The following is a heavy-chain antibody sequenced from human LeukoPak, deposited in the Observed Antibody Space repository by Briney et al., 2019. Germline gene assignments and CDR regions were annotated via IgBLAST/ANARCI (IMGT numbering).Heavy chain of an antibody. CDR1: GFTFSSYW. D-gene: IGHD5-18*01. J-gene: IGHJ4*02. CDR3: AREAAGGYSYGLRDY. Sequence: GGSLRLSCAASGFTFSSYWMSWVRQAPGKGLEWVSSISSSSSYIYYADSVKGRFTISRDNAKNSLYLQMNSLRAEDTAVYYCAREAAGGYSYGLRDYWGQGTLVTVSS. CDR2: ISSSSSYI. V-gene: IGHV3-21*01.